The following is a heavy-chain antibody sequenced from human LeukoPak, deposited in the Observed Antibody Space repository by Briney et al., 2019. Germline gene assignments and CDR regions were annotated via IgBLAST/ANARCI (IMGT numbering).Heavy chain of an antibody. V-gene: IGHV3-73*01. CDR2: IRSKANSYAT. Sequence: GGSLRLSCAACGFTFSSYDMHWVRQASGKGLEWVGRIRSKANSYATAYAASVKGRFTISRDDSKNTAHLQMNSLKTEDAAVYYCTRHGVAVAGTKYYYYYYMDVWGKGTTVTVSS. CDR1: GFTFSSYD. CDR3: TRHGVAVAGTKYYYYYYMDV. D-gene: IGHD6-19*01. J-gene: IGHJ6*03.